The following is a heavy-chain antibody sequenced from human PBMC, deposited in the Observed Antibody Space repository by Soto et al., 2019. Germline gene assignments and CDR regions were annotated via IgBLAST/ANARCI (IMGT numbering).Heavy chain of an antibody. CDR2: ITTSSNI. V-gene: IGHV3-11*04. D-gene: IGHD3-9*01. CDR1: GFTFSDYY. CDR3: ARDKDWAFDY. Sequence: PVGSLRLSCAASGFTFSDYYMSWIRQAPGKGLEWVSYITTSSNIYSADSVKGRFTVSRDNAQNSLFLLMNSLRAEDTAVYYCARDKDWAFDYWGQGTLVTVSP. J-gene: IGHJ4*02.